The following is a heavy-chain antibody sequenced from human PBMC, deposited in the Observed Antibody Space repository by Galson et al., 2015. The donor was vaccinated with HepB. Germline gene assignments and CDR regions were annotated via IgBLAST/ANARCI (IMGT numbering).Heavy chain of an antibody. CDR3: ATHVGSFDY. CDR1: GGSISSYY. V-gene: IGHV4-59*01. Sequence: LSLTCTVSGGSISSYYWSWIRQPPGKGLEWIGYIYYSGSTNYNPSLKSRVTISVDTSKNQFSLELSSVTAADTAVYYCATHVGSFDYWGQGTLVTVSS. CDR2: IYYSGST. D-gene: IGHD3-10*01. J-gene: IGHJ4*02.